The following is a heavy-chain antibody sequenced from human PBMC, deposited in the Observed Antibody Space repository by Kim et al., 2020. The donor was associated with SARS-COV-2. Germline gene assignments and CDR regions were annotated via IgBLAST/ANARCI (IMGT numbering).Heavy chain of an antibody. Sequence: GGSLRLSCAASGFSFSSYAMSWVRQAPGKGLEWVSSISGSGGSTYYADSVKGRFTISRDNSKNTLYLQMNSLRAEDTAVFYCAKGESSSYTWSRAVDYWGQGTLVTVFS. CDR2: ISGSGGST. J-gene: IGHJ4*02. D-gene: IGHD6-6*01. CDR3: AKGESSSYTWSRAVDY. CDR1: GFSFSSYA. V-gene: IGHV3-23*01.